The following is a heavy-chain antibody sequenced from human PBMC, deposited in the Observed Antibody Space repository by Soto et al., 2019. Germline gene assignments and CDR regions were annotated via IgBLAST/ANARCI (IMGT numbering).Heavy chain of an antibody. Sequence: QVQLQESGPGLVKPSETLSLTCTVSSGSVSHDYWSWIRQRPGKGLEWIGYIYYTGSTNYNPSLKSRVTISIDTSKNQFSLKMTSVTAADTAVYYYARDGPYGDSLYYFDSWGQGTLVTVSS. V-gene: IGHV4-59*02. CDR3: ARDGPYGDSLYYFDS. J-gene: IGHJ4*02. CDR2: IYYTGST. CDR1: SGSVSHDY. D-gene: IGHD4-17*01.